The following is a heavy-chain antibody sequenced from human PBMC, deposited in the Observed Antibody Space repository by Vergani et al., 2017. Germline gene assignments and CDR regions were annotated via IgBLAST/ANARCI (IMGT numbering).Heavy chain of an antibody. D-gene: IGHD6-6*01. Sequence: EVQLVQSGAEVKKPGESLKISCKGSGYSFTSYWIGWVRQMPGKGLEWMGIIYPGDSDTRYSTSFKSQVTISADKSICTAYLKWSSLKASDTAMYYCARHGVEYSSSSENYYYVIDFWRQETTVTVSS. CDR3: ARHGVEYSSSSENYYYVIDF. V-gene: IGHV5-51*01. J-gene: IGHJ6*02. CDR1: GYSFTSYW. CDR2: IYPGDSDT.